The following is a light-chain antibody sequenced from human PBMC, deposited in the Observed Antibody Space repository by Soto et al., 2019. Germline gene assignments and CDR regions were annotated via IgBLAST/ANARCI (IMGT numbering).Light chain of an antibody. CDR1: PGSVSTNSY. CDR2: STN. J-gene: IGLJ2*01. V-gene: IGLV8-61*01. Sequence: QTVVTQGPSFSVSPGGTVTFTCGLSPGSVSTNSYPSWYQQTPGQPPRTLIYSTNTRSSGVPDRFSGSILGNKAALTITGAQAADEYDYDCMLYLGNGLEVFGGGTKVTVL. CDR3: MLYLGNGLEV.